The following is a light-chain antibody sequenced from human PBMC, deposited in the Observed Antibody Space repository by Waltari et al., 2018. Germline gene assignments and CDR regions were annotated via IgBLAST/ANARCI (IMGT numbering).Light chain of an antibody. Sequence: SYVLTQPPSVSVAPGKTARITCGGNNIGSKRGHWYQQEPGQAPVLVVYDDSDRPSGIPERFSGSNSGNTATLTFSRVEAGDEADYYCEVWDSSSDHVVFGGGTKLTVL. J-gene: IGLJ2*01. CDR2: DDS. CDR1: NIGSKR. V-gene: IGLV3-21*03. CDR3: EVWDSSSDHVV.